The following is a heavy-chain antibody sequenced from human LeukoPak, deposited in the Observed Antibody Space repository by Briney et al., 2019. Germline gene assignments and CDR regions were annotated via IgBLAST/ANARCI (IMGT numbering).Heavy chain of an antibody. Sequence: ASVKVSCKASGYIFTGYYMHWVRQAPGQGLEWMGWINPNSGGTNYAQKFQGRVTMTKNTPITTAYMELSSLRSDDTAVYYCARGPRITMIRGPTQTLGYWGQGTLVTVSS. J-gene: IGHJ4*02. CDR1: GYIFTGYY. D-gene: IGHD3-10*01. CDR3: ARGPRITMIRGPTQTLGY. CDR2: INPNSGGT. V-gene: IGHV1-2*02.